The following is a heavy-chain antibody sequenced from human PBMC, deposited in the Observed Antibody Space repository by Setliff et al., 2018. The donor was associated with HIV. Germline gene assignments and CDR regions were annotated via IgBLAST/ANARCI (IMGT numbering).Heavy chain of an antibody. D-gene: IGHD1-26*01. CDR3: ARGTVGATFLHNDY. J-gene: IGHJ4*02. Sequence: PGGSLRLSCAASGFTFSSYEMNWVRQAPGKGLEWVSSISSSSSYIYYADSVKGRFTISRDNAKNSLYLQMNSLRAEDTAVYYCARGTVGATFLHNDYWGQGTLVTVPQ. V-gene: IGHV3-21*01. CDR2: ISSSSSYI. CDR1: GFTFSSYE.